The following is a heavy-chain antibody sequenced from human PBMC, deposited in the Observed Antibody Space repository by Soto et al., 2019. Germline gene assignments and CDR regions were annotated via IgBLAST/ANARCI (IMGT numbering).Heavy chain of an antibody. J-gene: IGHJ6*03. D-gene: IGHD3-10*01. Sequence: QVTLKESGPVLVRPTETLTLTCTVSGFSLNNARVGVSWIRQPPGKALEWLAHILSNDGKSYSTSLKTRLSISKDTSGSQVVLTMTNMDPVDTATYYCARMLAVNYYYYYMDVWGKGTTVTVSS. CDR1: GFSLNNARVG. CDR2: ILSNDGK. V-gene: IGHV2-26*01. CDR3: ARMLAVNYYYYYMDV.